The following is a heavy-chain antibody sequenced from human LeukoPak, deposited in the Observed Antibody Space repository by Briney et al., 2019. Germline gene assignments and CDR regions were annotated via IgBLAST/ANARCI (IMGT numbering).Heavy chain of an antibody. CDR1: GYTFTSYG. D-gene: IGHD3-22*01. J-gene: IGHJ4*02. Sequence: ASVKVSCKASGYTFTSYGISWVRQAPGQGLEWMGWISAYNGNTNYAQKLQGRVTMTTDTSTSTAYMELRSLRSDDTALYYCAKDPGYYDSRGPLPFWGQGTLVTVSS. V-gene: IGHV1-18*01. CDR3: AKDPGYYDSRGPLPF. CDR2: ISAYNGNT.